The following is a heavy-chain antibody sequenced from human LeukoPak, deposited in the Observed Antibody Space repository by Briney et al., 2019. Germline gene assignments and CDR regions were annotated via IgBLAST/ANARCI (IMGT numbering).Heavy chain of an antibody. V-gene: IGHV4-59*01. CDR1: GGSFSGYY. Sequence: SETLSLTCAVYGGSFSGYYWSWIRQPPGKGLEWIGYIYYSGSTNYNPSLKSRVTISVDTSKNQFSLKLSSVTAADTAVYYCARVSNRYDILTGYYGYYFDYWGQGTLVTVSS. CDR2: IYYSGST. CDR3: ARVSNRYDILTGYYGYYFDY. D-gene: IGHD3-9*01. J-gene: IGHJ4*02.